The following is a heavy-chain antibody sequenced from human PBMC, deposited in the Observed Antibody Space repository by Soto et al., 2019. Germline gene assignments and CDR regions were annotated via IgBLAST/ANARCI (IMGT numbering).Heavy chain of an antibody. Sequence: SETRSLTCAVCGGSFSGYYWSWIRQPPGKGLEWIGEINHSGSTNYNPSLKSRVTISVDTSKNQFSLKLSSVTAADTAVYYCARGTGDYWGQGTLVTVSS. CDR2: INHSGST. J-gene: IGHJ4*02. CDR3: ARGTGDY. V-gene: IGHV4-34*01. CDR1: GGSFSGYY.